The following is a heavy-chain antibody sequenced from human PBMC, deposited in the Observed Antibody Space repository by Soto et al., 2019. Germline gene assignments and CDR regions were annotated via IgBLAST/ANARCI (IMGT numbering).Heavy chain of an antibody. Sequence: GGSLRLSCAASGFTFSTYWIHWIRQVPGKGLEWVSRINSDASHTYYADSVKGRFTISRDNAKNTLHLELISLRAEHTAVYYSVRVGDCIPTRCYGNWLDPWAEGTLVTVSS. CDR1: GFTFSTYW. CDR3: VRVGDCIPTRCYGNWLDP. J-gene: IGHJ5*02. D-gene: IGHD2-2*01. V-gene: IGHV3-74*01. CDR2: INSDASHT.